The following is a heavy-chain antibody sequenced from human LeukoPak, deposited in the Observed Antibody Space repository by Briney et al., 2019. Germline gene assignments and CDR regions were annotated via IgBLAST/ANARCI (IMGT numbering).Heavy chain of an antibody. V-gene: IGHV4-34*01. CDR3: ARVGLLLAPAH. Sequence: SETLSLTCTVSGGSIRSYYWNWIRQPPGKGLEWIGEINHSGSTNYNPSLKSRVTISVDTSKKQFSLKLSSVTAAGTAVYYCARVGLLLAPAHWGQGTLVTVSS. J-gene: IGHJ1*01. D-gene: IGHD1-26*01. CDR1: GGSIRSYY. CDR2: INHSGST.